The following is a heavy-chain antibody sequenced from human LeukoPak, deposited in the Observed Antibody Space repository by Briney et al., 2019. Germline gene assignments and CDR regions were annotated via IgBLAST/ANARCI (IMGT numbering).Heavy chain of an antibody. D-gene: IGHD3-10*01. J-gene: IGHJ6*03. CDR2: ISAYNGNT. CDR1: GYTFTSYG. Sequence: GASVKVSCKASGYTFTSYGISWVRQAPGQGLEWMGWISAYNGNTNYAQKLQGRVTMTTDTSTSTAYMELRSLRSDDTAVYYCARDLCGSGSQAYFYYMDVWGKGTTVTISS. CDR3: ARDLCGSGSQAYFYYMDV. V-gene: IGHV1-18*01.